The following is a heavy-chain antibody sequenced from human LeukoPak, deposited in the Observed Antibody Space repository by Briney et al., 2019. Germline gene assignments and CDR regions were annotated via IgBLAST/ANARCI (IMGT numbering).Heavy chain of an antibody. CDR3: ARAPTYGAGSYAIDP. D-gene: IGHD3-10*01. J-gene: IGHJ5*02. V-gene: IGHV4-30-4*08. CDR2: IYYSGST. CDR1: GGSISSGDYY. Sequence: SETLSLTCTVSGGSISSGDYYWSWIRQPPGKGLEWIGYIYYSGSTYYNPSLKGRVTISVDTSKTQFSLKLSSVTAADTAVYYCARAPTYGAGSYAIDPWGQGTLVTVSS.